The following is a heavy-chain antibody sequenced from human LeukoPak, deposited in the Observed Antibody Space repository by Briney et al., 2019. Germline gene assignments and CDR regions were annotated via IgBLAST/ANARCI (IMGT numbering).Heavy chain of an antibody. CDR1: GSPFSSYA. V-gene: IGHV3-23*01. D-gene: IGHD4-17*01. J-gene: IGHJ4*02. Sequence: GASLRLSCAASGSPFSSYAMSWVRQPPGKGLECISTISDSFRITDDADSVKGRFTISRDNSKNTLYLQMNTLRAEDTAVYYCAKRHGDYFDYWGQGTLVTVSS. CDR2: ISDSFRIT. CDR3: AKRHGDYFDY.